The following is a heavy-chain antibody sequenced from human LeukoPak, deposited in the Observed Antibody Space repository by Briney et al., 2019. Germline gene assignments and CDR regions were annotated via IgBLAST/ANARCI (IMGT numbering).Heavy chain of an antibody. CDR3: ARQGDSSGYYSLVIDY. V-gene: IGHV4-39*01. D-gene: IGHD3-22*01. CDR2: IYYSGST. CDR1: GGSISSSSYY. J-gene: IGHJ4*02. Sequence: SETLSLTCTVSGGSISSSSYYWGWIRQPPGKGLEWIGSIYYSGSTYYNPSLKSRFTISVDTSKNQFSLKLSSVTAADTAVYYCARQGDSSGYYSLVIDYWGQGTLVTVSS.